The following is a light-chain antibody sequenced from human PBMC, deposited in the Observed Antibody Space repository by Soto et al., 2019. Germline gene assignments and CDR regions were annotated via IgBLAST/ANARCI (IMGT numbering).Light chain of an antibody. CDR2: AAS. Sequence: DIQMTQSPSSLSASVGDRVTITCRASESISRHLNWYQQKPGNAPKLLIYAASSLQNGVPSRFSGRGSGTDFTRTISNLQPGDFATYYCQESYSTLSITFGQGTRLETK. CDR3: QESYSTLSIT. J-gene: IGKJ5*01. CDR1: ESISRH. V-gene: IGKV1-39*01.